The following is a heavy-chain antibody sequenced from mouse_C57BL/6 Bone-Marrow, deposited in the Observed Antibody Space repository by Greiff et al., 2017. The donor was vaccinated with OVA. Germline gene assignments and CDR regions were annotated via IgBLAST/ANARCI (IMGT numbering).Heavy chain of an antibody. CDR2: INPSSGYT. Sequence: VQLQQSGAELARPGASVKMSCKASGYTFTSYTMHWVNQRPGQGLEWIGYINPSSGYTKYNQKFKDKATLTADKSSSTAYMQLSSLTSEDSAVYYCARAYYYFDYWGQGTTLTVSS. CDR3: ARAYYYFDY. J-gene: IGHJ2*01. CDR1: GYTFTSYT. V-gene: IGHV1-4*01.